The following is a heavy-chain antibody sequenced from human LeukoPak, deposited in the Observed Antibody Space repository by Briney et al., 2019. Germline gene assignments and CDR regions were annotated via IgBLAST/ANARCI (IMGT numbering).Heavy chain of an antibody. CDR3: ARASYYYGSGSPKGFDP. V-gene: IGHV1-8*01. CDR2: MNPNSGNT. CDR1: GYTFTSYD. Sequence: ASVKVSCKASGYTFTSYDINWVRQATGQGLEWMGRMNPNSGNTGYAQKFQGRVTMTRNTSISTAYMELSSLRSEDTAVYYCARASYYYGSGSPKGFDPWGQGTLVTVSS. D-gene: IGHD3-10*01. J-gene: IGHJ5*02.